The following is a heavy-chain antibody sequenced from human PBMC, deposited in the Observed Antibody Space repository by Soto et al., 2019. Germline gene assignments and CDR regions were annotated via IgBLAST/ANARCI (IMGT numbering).Heavy chain of an antibody. CDR3: AGSIGLSGDY. CDR2: INAGNGNT. Sequence: QVQLVQSGAEVKKPGASVKVSCKASGYTFTSYAMHWVRQAPGQRLEWMGWINAGNGNTKYSQNFQGRVTITRDTSASTDDMELSCMRSEDTAVYYCAGSIGLSGDYWGQGTLVTVSS. V-gene: IGHV1-3*01. CDR1: GYTFTSYA. J-gene: IGHJ4*02. D-gene: IGHD3-10*01.